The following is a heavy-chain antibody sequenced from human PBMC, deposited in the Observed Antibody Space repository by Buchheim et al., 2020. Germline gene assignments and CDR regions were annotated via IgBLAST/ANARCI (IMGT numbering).Heavy chain of an antibody. Sequence: QVQLVQSGAEVKKPGASVKVSCKASGYTFTSYGISWVRQAPGQGLEWMGWISAYNGNTNYAQKLQGRVTMTTDTSTSTASMELRSLRSDDTAVYYCARDGGRGHYDILTGYYINYNYWGQGTL. J-gene: IGHJ4*02. CDR3: ARDGGRGHYDILTGYYINYNY. CDR2: ISAYNGNT. CDR1: GYTFTSYG. D-gene: IGHD3-9*01. V-gene: IGHV1-18*04.